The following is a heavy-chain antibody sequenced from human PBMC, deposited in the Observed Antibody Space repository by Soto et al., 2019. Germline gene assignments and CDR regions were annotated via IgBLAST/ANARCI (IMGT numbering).Heavy chain of an antibody. CDR3: ASADYYDRSVQWAAAFDI. V-gene: IGHV3-30*04. D-gene: IGHD3-22*01. J-gene: IGHJ3*02. CDR2: ISYDGSNK. CDR1: GFTFSSYA. Sequence: GGSLRLSCAASGFTFSSYAMHWVRQAPGKGLEWVAVISYDGSNKYYADSVKGRFTISRDNAKNTLYLQMNSLRAEDTAAYFYASADYYDRSVQWAAAFDIWGQGTLVTVSS.